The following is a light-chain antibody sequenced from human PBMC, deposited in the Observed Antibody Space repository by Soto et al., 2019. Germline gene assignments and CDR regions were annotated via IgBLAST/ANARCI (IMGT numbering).Light chain of an antibody. V-gene: IGLV2-23*01. CDR1: SSDIGSYTL. CDR3: CSYAGSYPWV. CDR2: EGS. J-gene: IGLJ3*02. Sequence: QSALTQPASVSGSPGQSITISCTGTSSDIGSYTLVSWYQQHTGKAPKLMIYEGSKRPSGVSNRFSGSKSGNTASLTISGLQAEDEADYYCCSYAGSYPWVFGGGTKLTVL.